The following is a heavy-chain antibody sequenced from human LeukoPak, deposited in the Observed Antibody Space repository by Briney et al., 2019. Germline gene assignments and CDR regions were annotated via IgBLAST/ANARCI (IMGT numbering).Heavy chain of an antibody. V-gene: IGHV4-39*01. CDR1: GGSISSSSYY. D-gene: IGHD5-12*01. CDR3: ARTTEGYAGGPGYSYYYYMDV. CDR2: IYYSGST. J-gene: IGHJ6*03. Sequence: PSETLSLTCTVSGGSISSSSYYWGWIRQPPGKGLEWLGSIYYSGSTYYNPSLKSRVTISVDTSKNQFSLKLSSVTAADTAVYYCARTTEGYAGGPGYSYYYYMDVWGKGTTVTISS.